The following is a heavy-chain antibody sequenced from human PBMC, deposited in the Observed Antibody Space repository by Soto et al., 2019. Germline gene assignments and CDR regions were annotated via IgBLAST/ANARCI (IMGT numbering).Heavy chain of an antibody. CDR3: ASFLWGGYGDAAFVI. D-gene: IGHD3-3*01. J-gene: IGHJ3*02. CDR2: ISSSSSYI. V-gene: IGHV3-21*01. Sequence: EVQLVESGGGLVKPGGSLRLSCAASGFTFSSYSMNWVRQAPGKGLEWVSSISSSSSYIYYADSVKGRFTISRDNAKNSLYLQMNSLRAEDTAVYYCASFLWGGYGDAAFVIWGQGTMVTVSS. CDR1: GFTFSSYS.